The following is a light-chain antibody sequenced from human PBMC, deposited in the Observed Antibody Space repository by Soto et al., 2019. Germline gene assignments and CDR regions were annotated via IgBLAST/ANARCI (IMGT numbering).Light chain of an antibody. CDR1: QSVSSSY. J-gene: IGKJ1*01. Sequence: EIVLTQSPGTLSLPPGERATLSCRANQSVSSSYLAWYQQKPGQAPRLLIYGASRSATGIPDRFSGSGSGTDFTLTISRLEPDDFAVYFCQQYGNSRWTVGQGTRVEIK. CDR3: QQYGNSRWT. CDR2: GAS. V-gene: IGKV3-20*01.